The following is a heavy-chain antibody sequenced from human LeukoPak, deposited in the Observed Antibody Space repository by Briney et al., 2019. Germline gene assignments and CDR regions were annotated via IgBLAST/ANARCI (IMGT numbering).Heavy chain of an antibody. Sequence: PGGSLRLSCAASGFTVSSNYMSWVRQAPGKGLEWVSVIYSGGSTYYADSVKGRFTISRDNPKNTLYLQMNSLRAEDTAVYYCAREVAAAGTAFDYWGQGTLVTVSS. CDR1: GFTVSSNY. J-gene: IGHJ4*02. CDR3: AREVAAAGTAFDY. V-gene: IGHV3-66*02. D-gene: IGHD6-13*01. CDR2: IYSGGST.